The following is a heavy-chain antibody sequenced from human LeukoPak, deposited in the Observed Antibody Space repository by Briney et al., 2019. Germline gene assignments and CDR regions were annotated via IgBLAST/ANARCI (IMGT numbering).Heavy chain of an antibody. V-gene: IGHV3-74*01. D-gene: IGHD3-16*01. CDR3: ARVRWGGLYYFDY. CDR2: INSDGRST. J-gene: IGHJ4*02. Sequence: GGSLRLSCAASGFTFSSYWMHWVRQAPGKGLVGVSRINSDGRSTNYADSVKGRFTISRDNAKNTLYLQTSSLRAEDTAVYYCARVRWGGLYYFDYWGQGTLVTVSS. CDR1: GFTFSSYW.